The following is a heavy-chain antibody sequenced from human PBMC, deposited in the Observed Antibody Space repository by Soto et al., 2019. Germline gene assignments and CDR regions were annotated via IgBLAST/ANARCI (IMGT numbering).Heavy chain of an antibody. J-gene: IGHJ4*02. Sequence: QVQLVESGGGVVQPGRSLRLSCAASGFTFSSYGMHWVRQAPGKGLEGVAVISYDGSNKYYADSVKGRFTISRDNSKNTLYLQMNSLRAEDTAVYYCAKADYWGQGTLVTVSS. CDR3: AKADY. CDR1: GFTFSSYG. CDR2: ISYDGSNK. V-gene: IGHV3-30*18.